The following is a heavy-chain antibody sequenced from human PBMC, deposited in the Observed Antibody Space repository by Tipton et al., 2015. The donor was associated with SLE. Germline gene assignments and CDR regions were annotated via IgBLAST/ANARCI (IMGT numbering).Heavy chain of an antibody. CDR1: EYSFTNYW. V-gene: IGHV5-51*03. CDR2: IYPTDSDT. Sequence: VQLVQSGAEVKKPGESLKISCKGSEYSFTNYWIVWVRQVPGKGLEWMGLIYPTDSDTRYSPSFQGQVTISADESTSTAYLQLSSLKAADTAMYYCARGHGSGFYSDNWGQGTLVTVSS. D-gene: IGHD3-22*01. CDR3: ARGHGSGFYSDN. J-gene: IGHJ4*02.